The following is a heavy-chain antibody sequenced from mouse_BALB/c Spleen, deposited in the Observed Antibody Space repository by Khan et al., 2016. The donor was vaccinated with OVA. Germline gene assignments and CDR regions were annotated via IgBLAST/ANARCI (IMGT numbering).Heavy chain of an antibody. CDR2: INPSTGYT. CDR1: GYTFINYW. D-gene: IGHD1-1*01. V-gene: IGHV1-7*01. J-gene: IGHJ2*01. CDR3: ARRGLRWDFDY. Sequence: QVQLQQSGAELAKPGASVKMSCKASGYTFINYWILWVKQRPGQGLEWIGYINPSTGYTEYNQNFKDKDTLTADKSSSTAYMQLSSLTSEDSAVYYCARRGLRWDFDYWGQGTTLTVSS.